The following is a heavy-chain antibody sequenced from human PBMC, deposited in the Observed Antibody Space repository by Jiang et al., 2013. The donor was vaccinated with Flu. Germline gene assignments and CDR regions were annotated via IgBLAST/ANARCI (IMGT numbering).Heavy chain of an antibody. CDR1: GGTFSSYA. J-gene: IGHJ4*02. Sequence: GAEVKKPGSSVKVSCKASGGTFSSYAISWVRQAPGQGLEWMGGIIPIFGTANYAQKFQGRVTITADKSTSTAYMELSSLRSEDTAVYYCSLPGYSSSWYDYFDYWGRGNPGHRLL. V-gene: IGHV1-69*06. CDR2: IIPIFGTA. D-gene: IGHD6-13*01. CDR3: SLPGYSSSWYDYFDY.